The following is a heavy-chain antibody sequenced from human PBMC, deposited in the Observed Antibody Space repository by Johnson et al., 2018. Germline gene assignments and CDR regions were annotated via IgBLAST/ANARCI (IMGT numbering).Heavy chain of an antibody. Sequence: QVQLVESGGGVVQPGRSLRLSCAASGFTFSSYGMHWVRQAPGKGLEWVAVISYDGSNKYFADSVKGRFTISRDNSKNTLYLQMNSLRAEDTAVYYCATSLTGTDYYYYYMDVWGKGTTVTVSS. J-gene: IGHJ6*03. D-gene: IGHD1-20*01. CDR3: ATSLTGTDYYYYYMDV. V-gene: IGHV3-30*03. CDR1: GFTFSSYG. CDR2: ISYDGSNK.